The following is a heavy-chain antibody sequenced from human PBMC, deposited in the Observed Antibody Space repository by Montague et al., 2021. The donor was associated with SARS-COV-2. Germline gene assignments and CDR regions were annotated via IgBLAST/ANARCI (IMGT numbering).Heavy chain of an antibody. V-gene: IGHV4-39*01. CDR1: GGSISSSSYS. CDR3: ARLGIAVAGTGFDY. CDR2: IYYSGST. Sequence: SETLSLTCTVSGGSISSSSYSWGWIRQPPGKGLEWIGTIYYSGSTYYNPSLKSRVTVSVDTSKNQFSLKLRSVTAADTAVYHCARLGIAVAGTGFDYGGQGTLVTVSS. J-gene: IGHJ4*02. D-gene: IGHD6-19*01.